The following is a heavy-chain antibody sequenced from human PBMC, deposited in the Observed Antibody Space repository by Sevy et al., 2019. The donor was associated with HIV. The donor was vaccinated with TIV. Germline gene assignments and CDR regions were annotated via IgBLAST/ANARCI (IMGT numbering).Heavy chain of an antibody. D-gene: IGHD3-10*01. Sequence: ASVKVSCKASGYTFTNYYIHWVRQAPGQGLEWMGRINPDNGGTNFAQKFQGRVTMTSDTSINTAYMDLSRLTSDDTAVYYCAKGGFGILTHVAYWGQGTLVTVSS. CDR3: AKGGFGILTHVAY. CDR2: INPDNGGT. V-gene: IGHV1-2*06. CDR1: GYTFTNYY. J-gene: IGHJ4*02.